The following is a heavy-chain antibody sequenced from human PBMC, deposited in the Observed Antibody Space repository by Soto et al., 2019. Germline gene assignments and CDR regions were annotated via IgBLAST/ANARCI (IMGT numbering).Heavy chain of an antibody. CDR3: ARLTTSLAFDI. J-gene: IGHJ3*02. Sequence: GGSLRLSCAASGFTFSSYDMHWVRQATGKGLEWVSAIGTAGDTYYPGSVKGRFTISRENAKNSLYLQMNSLRAEDTAVYYCARLTTSLAFDIWGQGTMVTVSS. V-gene: IGHV3-13*01. CDR1: GFTFSSYD. CDR2: IGTAGDT.